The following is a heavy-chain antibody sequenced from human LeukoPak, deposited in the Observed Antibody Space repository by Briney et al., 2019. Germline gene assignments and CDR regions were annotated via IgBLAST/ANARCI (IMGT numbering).Heavy chain of an antibody. CDR1: GGTFSSYA. V-gene: IGHV1-69*04. D-gene: IGHD3-10*01. CDR3: ARDGIDGSGLDY. Sequence: SVKVSCKASGGTFSSYAISWVRQAPGQGLEWMGRIIPILGIANYAQKFQGRVTITAEKSTSTAYMELSSLRSEDTAVYYCARDGIDGSGLDYWGQGTLVTVSS. J-gene: IGHJ4*02. CDR2: IIPILGIA.